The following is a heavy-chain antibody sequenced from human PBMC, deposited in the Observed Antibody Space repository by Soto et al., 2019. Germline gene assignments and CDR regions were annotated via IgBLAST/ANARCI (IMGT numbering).Heavy chain of an antibody. J-gene: IGHJ4*02. CDR1: GFTFSSYS. D-gene: IGHD6-13*01. V-gene: IGHV4-34*01. Sequence: GSLRLSCAASGFTFSSYSMNWIRQPPGKGLEWIGEINHSGSTNYNPSLKSRVTISVDTSKNQFSLKLSSVTAADTAVYYCARAPTSRIAAAGTGYFGYWGQGTLVTVSS. CDR3: ARAPTSRIAAAGTGYFGY. CDR2: INHSGST.